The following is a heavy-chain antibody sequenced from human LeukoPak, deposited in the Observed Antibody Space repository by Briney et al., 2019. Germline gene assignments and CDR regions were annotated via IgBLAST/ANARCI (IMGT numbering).Heavy chain of an antibody. V-gene: IGHV4-34*01. CDR1: GGSFSGYY. CDR2: INHSGST. CDR3: PRRLKGVSSSPNWFDP. J-gene: IGHJ5*02. D-gene: IGHD6-6*01. Sequence: PSETLSLTCAVYGGSFSGYYWSWIRQPPGKGLEWIGEINHSGSTNYNPSLKCRVTISVDTSQNQFSLKLSSVPAADTAVYYCPRRLKGVSSSPNWFDPWGQGTLVPVSS.